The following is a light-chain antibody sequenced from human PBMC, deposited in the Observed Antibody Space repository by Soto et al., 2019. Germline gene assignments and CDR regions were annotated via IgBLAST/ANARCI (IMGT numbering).Light chain of an antibody. CDR3: QQYGTSRGT. J-gene: IGKJ2*01. CDR2: GVS. Sequence: IVLTQSPGTLSLSPGERATLSCRASQTVSSNYLAWYQQKPGQAPRLLIYGVSSRATDVPDRFSGSSSGTDFTLTISRLEPEDVAVYYCQQYGTSRGTFGQGTILEIK. CDR1: QTVSSNY. V-gene: IGKV3-20*01.